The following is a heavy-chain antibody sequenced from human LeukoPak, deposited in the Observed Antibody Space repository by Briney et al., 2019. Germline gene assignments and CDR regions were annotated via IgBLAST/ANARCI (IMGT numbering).Heavy chain of an antibody. CDR2: MNPNSGNT. J-gene: IGHJ4*02. CDR3: ARDNDSRDPPHFDY. Sequence: ASVKVSCKASGYTFTSYDINWVRQATGQGLEWMGWMNPNSGNTGYAQKFQGRVTITRNTSISTAYMELSSLRSEDTAVYYCARDNDSRDPPHFDYWGQGTLVTVSS. D-gene: IGHD3-16*01. CDR1: GYTFTSYD. V-gene: IGHV1-8*03.